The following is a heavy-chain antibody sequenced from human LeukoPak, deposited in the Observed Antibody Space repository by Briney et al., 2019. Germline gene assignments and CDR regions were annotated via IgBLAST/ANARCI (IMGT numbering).Heavy chain of an antibody. Sequence: ASVKVSCKASGYTFTSYDINWVRQSTGQGLEWMGWMDPNSGNTDFAQKFQGRVTMTRNTSISTAYMELSSLRFEDTAVYYCARGIRGSSWSDFYMDAWGKGTTVTISS. CDR3: ARGIRGSSWSDFYMDA. V-gene: IGHV1-8*01. CDR2: MDPNSGNT. J-gene: IGHJ6*03. D-gene: IGHD6-13*01. CDR1: GYTFTSYD.